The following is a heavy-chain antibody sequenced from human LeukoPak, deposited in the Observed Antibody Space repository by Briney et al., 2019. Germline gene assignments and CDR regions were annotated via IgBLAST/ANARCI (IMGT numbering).Heavy chain of an antibody. V-gene: IGHV4-34*01. CDR2: INHSGST. J-gene: IGHJ6*03. Sequence: PXXTLSLTCAVYGGSFSGYYWSWIRQPPGKGLEWIGEINHSGSTNYNPSLKSRVTISVDTSKNQFSLKLSSVTAADTAVYYCARLYYYYMDVWGKGTTVTISS. CDR1: GGSFSGYY. CDR3: ARLYYYYMDV.